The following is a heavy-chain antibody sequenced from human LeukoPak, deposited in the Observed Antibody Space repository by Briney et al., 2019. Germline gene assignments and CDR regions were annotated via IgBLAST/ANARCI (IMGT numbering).Heavy chain of an antibody. CDR1: GGSISSYY. J-gene: IGHJ4*02. Sequence: PSETLSLTCTVSGGSISSYYWSWLRQPPGKGLEWIGYIYYSGSTNYNPSLKSRVTISVDTSKNQFSLKLSSVTAADTAVYYCARDGANYDFPFDYWGQGTLVTVSS. CDR2: IYYSGST. CDR3: ARDGANYDFPFDY. V-gene: IGHV4-59*01. D-gene: IGHD3-3*01.